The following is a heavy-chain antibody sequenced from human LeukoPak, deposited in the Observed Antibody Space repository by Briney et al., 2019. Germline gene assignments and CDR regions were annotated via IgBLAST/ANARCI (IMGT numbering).Heavy chain of an antibody. Sequence: SETLSLTCTVSGGSISSYYWSWIRQPPGKGLEWIGYIYYSGSTNYNPSLKSRVTISVDTSKNQFSLKLSSVTAADTAAYYCARDFDYYGSGSYHAFDIWGQGTMVTVSS. J-gene: IGHJ3*02. D-gene: IGHD3-10*01. CDR1: GGSISSYY. V-gene: IGHV4-59*01. CDR3: ARDFDYYGSGSYHAFDI. CDR2: IYYSGST.